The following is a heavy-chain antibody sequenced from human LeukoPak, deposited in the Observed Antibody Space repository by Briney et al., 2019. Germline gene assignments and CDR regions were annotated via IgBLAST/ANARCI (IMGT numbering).Heavy chain of an antibody. Sequence: PGGSLRLSCAASGFTFSSYGMHWVRQAPGKGLEWVAVIWYDGSNKYYADSVKGRFTISRDNSENTLYLQMNSLRAEDTAVYYCAKDLGSGSLDYWGQGTLVTVSS. V-gene: IGHV3-33*06. CDR2: IWYDGSNK. D-gene: IGHD1-26*01. CDR1: GFTFSSYG. CDR3: AKDLGSGSLDY. J-gene: IGHJ4*02.